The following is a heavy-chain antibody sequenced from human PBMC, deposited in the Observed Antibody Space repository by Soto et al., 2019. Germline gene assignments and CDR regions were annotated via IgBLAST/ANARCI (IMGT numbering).Heavy chain of an antibody. Sequence: QVQLVQSGAEVRKPGSSVKVSCKASGGTFSRHAISWVRQVPGQGLEWMGGIIPIFGTANHAQKFQGRVTIIADESTSTVDMELSSLRSEDTAMYYCARGWGYDSNDYYYAYWGQGSLVIVSS. D-gene: IGHD3-22*01. V-gene: IGHV1-69*01. J-gene: IGHJ4*02. CDR3: ARGWGYDSNDYYYAY. CDR1: GGTFSRHA. CDR2: IIPIFGTA.